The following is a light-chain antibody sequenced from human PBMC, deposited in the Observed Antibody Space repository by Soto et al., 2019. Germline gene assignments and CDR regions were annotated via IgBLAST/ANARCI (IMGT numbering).Light chain of an antibody. J-gene: IGKJ5*01. V-gene: IGKV1-5*03. Sequence: DIQMTQSPSTLSGSVGDRVTITCRASQTISSWLAWYQQKPGKAPKLLIYKASTLKSGVPSRFSGSGSGTEFTLTISRLKPDDFAVYYCQQRHNWRDTFGQGTQLEIK. CDR3: QQRHNWRDT. CDR2: KAS. CDR1: QTISSW.